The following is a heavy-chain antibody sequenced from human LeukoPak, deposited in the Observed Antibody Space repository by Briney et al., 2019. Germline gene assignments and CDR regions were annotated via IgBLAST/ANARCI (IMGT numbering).Heavy chain of an antibody. CDR2: IKQDGSEK. CDR3: TRDKSCSSTSCQKYYFDY. CDR1: GFTFSSYW. Sequence: GGSLRLSGAAPGFTFSSYWISWVRQAPGKGLEWVANIKQDGSEKYYVDSVKGRFTISRDNAKNSLYLQMNSLRAEDTAIYYCTRDKSCSSTSCQKYYFDYWGQGTLVTVSS. J-gene: IGHJ4*02. V-gene: IGHV3-7*03. D-gene: IGHD2-2*01.